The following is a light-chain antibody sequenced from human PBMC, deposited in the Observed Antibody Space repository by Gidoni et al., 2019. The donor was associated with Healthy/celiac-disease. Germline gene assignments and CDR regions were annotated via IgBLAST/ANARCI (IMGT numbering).Light chain of an antibody. CDR1: QSVSSN. CDR3: QQYNNWPPRLT. Sequence: EIVMTQSPATLSVSPGERATLSCRASQSVSSNLAWYQQKPGQAPRRLIYGASTRATGIPARFSGSGSGTEFTLTISSLQSEDFAVYYCQQYNNWPPRLTVGGGTKVEIK. J-gene: IGKJ4*01. V-gene: IGKV3-15*01. CDR2: GAS.